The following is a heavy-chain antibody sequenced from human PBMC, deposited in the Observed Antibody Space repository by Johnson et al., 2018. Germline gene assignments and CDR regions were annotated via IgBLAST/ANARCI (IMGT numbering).Heavy chain of an antibody. CDR1: GFTFSSYA. D-gene: IGHD4-17*01. Sequence: VQLVQSGGGLVQPGGSLRLSCAASGFTFSSYAMSWVRQAPGKGLEWVSSISSSSRYIYNADSMKGRFTLSRDNAKHSLHLQMNSLRAEDTAVYYCARSQSAYYGDYVGAEYFQHWGQGTLVTVSS. J-gene: IGHJ1*01. CDR3: ARSQSAYYGDYVGAEYFQH. CDR2: ISSSSRYI. V-gene: IGHV3-21*01.